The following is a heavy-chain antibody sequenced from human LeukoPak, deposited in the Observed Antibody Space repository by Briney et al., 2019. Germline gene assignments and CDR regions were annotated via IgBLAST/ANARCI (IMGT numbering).Heavy chain of an antibody. CDR2: ISGSGDNT. Sequence: GGSLRLSCAASGFTFSSYAMSWVRQAPGKGLEWVSGISGSGDNTYYADSMKGRFTISRDNSKNTLYVQVNSLGTEDTAAYYCAKGSYYDSSGSFYFDYWGQGTLVAVSS. V-gene: IGHV3-23*01. J-gene: IGHJ4*02. CDR3: AKGSYYDSSGSFYFDY. CDR1: GFTFSSYA. D-gene: IGHD3-22*01.